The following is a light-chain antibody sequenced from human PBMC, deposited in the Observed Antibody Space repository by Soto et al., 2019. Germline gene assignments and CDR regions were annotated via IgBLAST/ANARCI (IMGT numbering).Light chain of an antibody. V-gene: IGKV1-5*03. Sequence: DIQMTQSPSTLSASVGDRVTITCRASQSISSWLAWYQQKPGKAPKLLIYKASSLKSGVPSRFSGSGSGTEFTLTISSLQPDDFATYYCQQYDRYLWTFGQGTKVEIK. CDR3: QQYDRYLWT. CDR1: QSISSW. CDR2: KAS. J-gene: IGKJ1*01.